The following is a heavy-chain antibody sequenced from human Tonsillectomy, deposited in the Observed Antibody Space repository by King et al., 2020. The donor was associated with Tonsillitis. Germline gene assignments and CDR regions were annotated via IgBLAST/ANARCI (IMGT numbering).Heavy chain of an antibody. J-gene: IGHJ4*02. CDR1: GFTVSSKY. Sequence: VQLVESGGGLVQPGGSLRLSCAASGFTVSSKYMTWVRQAPGKGLEWVSVIYSGGNTYYADSVKGRFTISRDNSKNTLYLQMNSLRAEDTAVFYCASVRSGWYVDYWGQGPLVTVSS. CDR3: ASVRSGWYVDY. CDR2: IYSGGNT. V-gene: IGHV3-66*01. D-gene: IGHD6-19*01.